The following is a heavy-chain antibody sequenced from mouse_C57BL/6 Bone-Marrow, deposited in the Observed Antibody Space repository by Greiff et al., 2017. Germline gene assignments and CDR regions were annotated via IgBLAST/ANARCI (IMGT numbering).Heavy chain of an antibody. CDR2: IDPETGGT. CDR1: GYTFTDYE. D-gene: IGHD2-2*01. Sequence: QVQLQQSGAELVRPGASVTLSCKASGYTFTDYEMHWVKQTPVHGLEWIGAIDPETGGTAYNQKFKGKAILTADKSSSTAYMELRSLTSEDSAVYYCISTMVTTTGYYFDYWGQGTTLTVSS. J-gene: IGHJ2*01. V-gene: IGHV1-15*01. CDR3: ISTMVTTTGYYFDY.